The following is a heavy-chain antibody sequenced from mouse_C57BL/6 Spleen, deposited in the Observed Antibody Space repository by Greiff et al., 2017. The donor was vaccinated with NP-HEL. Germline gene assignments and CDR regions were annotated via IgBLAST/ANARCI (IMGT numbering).Heavy chain of an antibody. CDR1: GYTFTDYY. Sequence: EVQLQQSGPELVKPGASVKISCKASGYTFTDYYMNWVKQSHGKSLEWIGDINPNNGGTSYNQKFKGKATLTVDKSSSTAYMELRSLTSEDSAVYYCARHYGNYLFAYWGQGTLVTVSA. CDR2: INPNNGGT. J-gene: IGHJ3*01. V-gene: IGHV1-26*01. D-gene: IGHD2-1*01. CDR3: ARHYGNYLFAY.